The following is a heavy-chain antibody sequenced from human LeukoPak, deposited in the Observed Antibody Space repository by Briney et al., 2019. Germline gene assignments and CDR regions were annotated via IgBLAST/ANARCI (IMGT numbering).Heavy chain of an antibody. CDR3: ARDSTSSIAARTLYWYFDL. J-gene: IGHJ2*01. CDR2: IYYSGST. CDR1: GGSISSSSYY. V-gene: IGHV4-39*07. D-gene: IGHD6-6*01. Sequence: PSETLSLTCTVSGGSISSSSYYWGWIRQPPGKGLEWIGSIYYSGSTYYNPSLKSRVTISVDTSKNQFSLKLSSVTAADTAVYYCARDSTSSIAARTLYWYFDLWGRGTLVTVSS.